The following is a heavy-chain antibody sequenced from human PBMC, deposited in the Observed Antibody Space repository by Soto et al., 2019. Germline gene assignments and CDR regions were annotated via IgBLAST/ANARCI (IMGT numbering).Heavy chain of an antibody. CDR1: GYPVTAYY. V-gene: IGHV1-2*02. CDR3: ARGGGVGVAGSAAFDM. Sequence: QLHLVQSGAVVKKPGASVTVSCSASGYPVTAYYMHWVRQAPGRGLEWMGGINPATGAAKYTQTFQGRVTMTRATSTSPGFMELSGLTSEDTAVFYCARGGGVGVAGSAAFDMWGQGTLVTVSS. J-gene: IGHJ3*02. CDR2: INPATGAA. D-gene: IGHD3-3*01.